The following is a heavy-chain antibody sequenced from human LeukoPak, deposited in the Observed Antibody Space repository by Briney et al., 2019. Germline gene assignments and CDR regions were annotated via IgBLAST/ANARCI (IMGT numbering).Heavy chain of an antibody. V-gene: IGHV4-61*08. J-gene: IGHJ3*02. CDR3: ARHGQLLWFGELSPDAFDI. Sequence: SETLSLTCTVSGGSISSGGYYWSWIRQHPGKGLEWIGYIYYSGSTNYNPSLKSRVTISVDTSKNQSSLKLSSVTAADTAVYYCARHGQLLWFGELSPDAFDIWGQGTMVTVSS. D-gene: IGHD3-10*01. CDR2: IYYSGST. CDR1: GGSISSGGYY.